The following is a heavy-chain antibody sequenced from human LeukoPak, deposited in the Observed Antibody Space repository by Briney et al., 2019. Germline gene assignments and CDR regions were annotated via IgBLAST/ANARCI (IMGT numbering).Heavy chain of an antibody. J-gene: IGHJ6*03. CDR2: INHSGST. CDR3: ARGIRFLEWLLPPYYYYYMDV. D-gene: IGHD3-3*01. Sequence: SETLSLTCAVYGGSFSGYYWSWIRQPPGKGLEWIWEINHSGSTDYSPSLKSRVTISVDTSKNQFSLKLSSVTAADTAVYYCARGIRFLEWLLPPYYYYYMDVWGKGTTVTVSS. V-gene: IGHV4-34*01. CDR1: GGSFSGYY.